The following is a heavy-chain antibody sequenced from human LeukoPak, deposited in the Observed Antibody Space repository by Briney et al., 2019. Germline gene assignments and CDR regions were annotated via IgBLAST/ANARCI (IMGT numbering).Heavy chain of an antibody. CDR1: GGSISSYY. D-gene: IGHD6-13*01. V-gene: IGHV4-59*01. CDR2: IYYSGST. CDR3: ARDPGSSWYRFDY. J-gene: IGHJ4*02. Sequence: SETLSLTCTVSGGSISSYYWSWIRQPPGKGLECFGYIYYSGSTNYNPSLKSRVTISVDTSKNQFSLKLSSVTAADTAVYYCARDPGSSWYRFDYWGQGTLVTVSS.